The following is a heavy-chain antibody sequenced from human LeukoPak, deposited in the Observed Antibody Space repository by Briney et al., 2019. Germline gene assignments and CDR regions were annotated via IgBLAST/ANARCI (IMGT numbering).Heavy chain of an antibody. CDR1: GFTVSSNY. Sequence: GGSLRLSCAASGFTVSSNYMSWVRQAPGKGPEWVANIKEDGGKKYYVDSVKGRFTISRDNSKNTLYLQMNSLRAEDTAVYSCAKGGGSSYYYYMDVWGKGTTVTISS. CDR3: AKGGGSSYYYYMDV. V-gene: IGHV3-7*03. D-gene: IGHD6-13*01. J-gene: IGHJ6*03. CDR2: IKEDGGKK.